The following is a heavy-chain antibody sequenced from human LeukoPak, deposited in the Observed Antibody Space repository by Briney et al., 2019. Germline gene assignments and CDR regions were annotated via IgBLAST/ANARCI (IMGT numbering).Heavy chain of an antibody. Sequence: SETLSLTCTVSDDSIGNYYWSWIRQSPGKGLEWIGYIYFSGSTNYNPSLKRRVTMSVVTSKNQFSLKLSSVTAADTAVYYCARGPSYCSSTSCASYYYYGMDVWGQGTTVTVSS. CDR2: IYFSGST. D-gene: IGHD2-2*01. J-gene: IGHJ6*02. CDR3: ARGPSYCSSTSCASYYYYGMDV. V-gene: IGHV4-59*12. CDR1: DDSIGNYY.